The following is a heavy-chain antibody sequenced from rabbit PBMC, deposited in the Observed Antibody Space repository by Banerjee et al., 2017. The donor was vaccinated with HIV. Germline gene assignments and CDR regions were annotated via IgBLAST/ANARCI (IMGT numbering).Heavy chain of an antibody. CDR1: GFSFSASHY. CDR3: ARAGYGGYGYYL. D-gene: IGHD6-1*01. J-gene: IGHJ4*01. Sequence: QSLEESGGDLVKPGASLTLTCTASGFSFSASHYMCWVRQAPGKGLEWIACIETTSGATWYASWAKGRFTISKTSSTTVTLEMTSLTAADTATYLCARAGYGGYGYYLWGPGTLVTVS. CDR2: IETTSGAT. V-gene: IGHV1S40*01.